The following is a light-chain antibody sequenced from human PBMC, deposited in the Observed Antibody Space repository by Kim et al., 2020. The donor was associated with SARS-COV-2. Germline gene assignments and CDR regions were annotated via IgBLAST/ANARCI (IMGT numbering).Light chain of an antibody. CDR1: SLRRYY. J-gene: IGLJ2*01. CDR2: GKN. Sequence: SSELTQDPAVSVALGQTVSITSQGDSLRRYYESWYQRRPGQAHILVIYGKNNRPSGIPDRFSGSSSGNTASLTITRAQAEDEADYYCQSRDSSGNVIFGGGTQLTVL. V-gene: IGLV3-19*01. CDR3: QSRDSSGNVI.